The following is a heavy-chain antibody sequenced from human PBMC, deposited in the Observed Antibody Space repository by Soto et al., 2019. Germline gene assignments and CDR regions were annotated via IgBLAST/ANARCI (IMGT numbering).Heavy chain of an antibody. CDR2: ISAYNGNT. CDR3: AREVPVLVLYFDY. CDR1: GYTFTSYG. J-gene: IGHJ4*02. V-gene: IGHV1-18*01. Sequence: GASVKVSCKASGYTFTSYGISWVRQAPGQGLEWMEWISAYNGNTNYAQKLQGRVTMTTDNSKNTLYLQMNSLRAEDTAVYYCAREVPVLVLYFDYWGQGTLVTVSS. D-gene: IGHD6-13*01.